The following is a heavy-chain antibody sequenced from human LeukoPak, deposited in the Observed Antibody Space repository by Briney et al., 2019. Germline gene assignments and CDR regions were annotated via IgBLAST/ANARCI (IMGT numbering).Heavy chain of an antibody. J-gene: IGHJ4*02. CDR1: GYTFTSYA. CDR3: ARDSAAAADKSFDY. CDR2: INTNTGNP. Sequence: GASVKVSCKASGYTFTSYAMNWVRQAPGQGLERMGWINTNTGNPTYAQGFTGRFVFSLDTSVSTAYLQISSLKAEDTAVYYCARDSAAAADKSFDYWGQGTLVTVSS. V-gene: IGHV7-4-1*02. D-gene: IGHD6-13*01.